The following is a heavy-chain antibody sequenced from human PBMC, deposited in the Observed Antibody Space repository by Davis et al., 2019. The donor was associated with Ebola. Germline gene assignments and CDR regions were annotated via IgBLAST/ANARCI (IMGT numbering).Heavy chain of an antibody. CDR3: ARGGGWHPSSYFDY. V-gene: IGHV3-48*02. CDR1: GFTFNTYS. J-gene: IGHJ4*02. Sequence: GESLKISCAASGFTFNTYSMNWVRQAPGKGLEWVAFISAIRSTIFYADSVKGRFIISRDNDNNSLYLQMNSLRDEDTAVYYCARGGGWHPSSYFDYWGQGTLVTVSS. D-gene: IGHD6-19*01. CDR2: ISAIRSTI.